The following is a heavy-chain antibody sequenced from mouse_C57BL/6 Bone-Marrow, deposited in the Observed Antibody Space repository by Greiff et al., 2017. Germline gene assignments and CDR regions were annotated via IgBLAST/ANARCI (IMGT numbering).Heavy chain of an antibody. Sequence: QVQLQQSGSELRRPGSSVKLSCKDFDSEVFPIAYMSWVRQKPGHGFEWIGGILPSIGRTIYGEKFEDKATLDADTLSNTAYLELNSLTSEDSAIYYCARGTLMFMSYWGQGTLVTVSA. CDR2: ILPSIGRT. V-gene: IGHV15-2*01. CDR3: ARGTLMFMSY. J-gene: IGHJ3*01. D-gene: IGHD2-3*01. CDR1: DSEVFPIAY.